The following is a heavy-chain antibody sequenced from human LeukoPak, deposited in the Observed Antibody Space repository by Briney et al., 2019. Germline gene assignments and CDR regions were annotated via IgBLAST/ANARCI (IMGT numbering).Heavy chain of an antibody. D-gene: IGHD3-9*01. CDR1: GFTFSSYA. CDR3: AKGGEGSGGWLLYSAYYYYYMDV. Sequence: GGSLRLSCAASGFTFSSYAMSWVRQAPGKGLEWVSAISGSGGSTYYADSVKGRFTISRDNSKNTLYLQMNSLRAEDTAVHYCAKGGEGSGGWLLYSAYYYYYMDVWGKGTTVTVSS. J-gene: IGHJ6*03. CDR2: ISGSGGST. V-gene: IGHV3-23*01.